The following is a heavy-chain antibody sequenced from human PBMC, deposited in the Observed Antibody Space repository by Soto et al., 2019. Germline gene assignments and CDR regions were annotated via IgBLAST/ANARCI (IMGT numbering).Heavy chain of an antibody. J-gene: IGHJ5*02. CDR2: IHPNSGGT. V-gene: IGHV1-2*04. D-gene: IGHD6-19*01. Sequence: QVQLVQSGAEVKKPGASVKVSCKASGYTFTGYYMHWVRQAPGQGLEWMGWIHPNSGGTNYAQKFQGWVTMTRDTSMSTAYIELSRLRSDDTAVYYCARAGPIAVGGYGWFDPWGQGTLVTVSS. CDR3: ARAGPIAVGGYGWFDP. CDR1: GYTFTGYY.